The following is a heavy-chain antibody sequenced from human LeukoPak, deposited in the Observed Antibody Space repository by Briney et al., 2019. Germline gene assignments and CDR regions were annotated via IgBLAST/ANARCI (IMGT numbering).Heavy chain of an antibody. CDR3: AKDQAAYGDYDFDY. CDR2: ISSNGGST. CDR1: GFTFSSYA. J-gene: IGHJ4*02. V-gene: IGHV3-64*04. Sequence: PGGSLRLSCSASGFTFSSYAMHWVRQAPGKGLEYVSAISSNGGSTYYADSVKGRFTISRDNSKNTLSLQMNSLRAEDTAVYYCAKDQAAYGDYDFDYWGQGTLVTVSP. D-gene: IGHD4-17*01.